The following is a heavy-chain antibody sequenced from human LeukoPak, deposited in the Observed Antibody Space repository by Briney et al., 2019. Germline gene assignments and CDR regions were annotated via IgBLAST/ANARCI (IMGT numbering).Heavy chain of an antibody. J-gene: IGHJ5*02. V-gene: IGHV4-39*07. CDR1: GGSVSSSSYY. Sequence: PSETLSLTCTVSGGSVSSSSYYWGWIRQPPGKGLEWIGRIYYSGTTYYNPSLKSRVTISVDTSKNQCSLKLSSVTAAGMAVYDCAGDTYDFWSGYHNSWFDPWGQGTLVTVSS. CDR3: AGDTYDFWSGYHNSWFDP. CDR2: IYYSGTT. D-gene: IGHD3-3*01.